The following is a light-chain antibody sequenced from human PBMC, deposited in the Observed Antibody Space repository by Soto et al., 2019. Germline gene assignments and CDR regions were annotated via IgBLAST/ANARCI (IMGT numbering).Light chain of an antibody. V-gene: IGKV3-15*01. CDR1: QSISSL. CDR3: QQYDGSPRT. Sequence: EIVMTQSPATLSVSPGERATLSCRASQSISSLLAWYQQKPGQAPRLLIYGASARATGIPARFSGSGSGTEFTLTISSLQSEDFAVYYCQQYDGSPRTFGQGTKVEIK. J-gene: IGKJ1*01. CDR2: GAS.